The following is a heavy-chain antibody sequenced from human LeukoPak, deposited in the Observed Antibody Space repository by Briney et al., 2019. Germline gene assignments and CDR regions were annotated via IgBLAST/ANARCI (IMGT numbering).Heavy chain of an antibody. V-gene: IGHV3-15*01. CDR3: TTDISSSWVYYFDY. CDR1: GFTFSNSW. Sequence: GGSLRLSCAGSGFTFSNSWMSWVRQALGKGLEWVGRIKSKTDGGTTDYAAPVKGRFTISRDDSKNTLYLQMNSLKTEDTAVYYCTTDISSSWVYYFDYWGQGTLVTVSS. D-gene: IGHD6-13*01. CDR2: IKSKTDGGTT. J-gene: IGHJ4*02.